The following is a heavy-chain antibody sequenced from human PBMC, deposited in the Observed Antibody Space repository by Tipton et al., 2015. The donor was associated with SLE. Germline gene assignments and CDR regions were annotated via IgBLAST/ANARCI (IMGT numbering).Heavy chain of an antibody. J-gene: IGHJ5*02. CDR1: GGSISSHY. CDR3: ARSRDTSYYDILPGYPASGNWFDP. CDR2: IYYSGST. Sequence: TLSLTCTVSGGSISSHYWSWIRQPPGKGLEWIGYIYYSGSTNYNPSLKIRVTISVDTSKNQFSLKLNSVTAADTAVYYCARSRDTSYYDILPGYPASGNWFDPWGQGTLVTVSS. V-gene: IGHV4-59*11. D-gene: IGHD3-9*01.